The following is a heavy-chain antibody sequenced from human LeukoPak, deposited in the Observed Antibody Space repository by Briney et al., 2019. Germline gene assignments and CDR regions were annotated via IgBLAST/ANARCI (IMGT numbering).Heavy chain of an antibody. J-gene: IGHJ4*02. CDR2: IYPGDSDT. V-gene: IGHV5-51*01. Sequence: GESLKISCKGSGYSFTSYWIGWVRQMPGKGLEWMGIIYPGDSDTRYSPSFQGQVTISADKSISTAYLQRSSLKASDTAMYYCARSTSGSYWGLDYWGQGTLVTVSS. CDR1: GYSFTSYW. CDR3: ARSTSGSYWGLDY. D-gene: IGHD1-26*01.